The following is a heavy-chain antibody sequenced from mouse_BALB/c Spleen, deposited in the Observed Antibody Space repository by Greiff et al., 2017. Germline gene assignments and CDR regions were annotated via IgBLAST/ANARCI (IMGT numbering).Heavy chain of an antibody. J-gene: IGHJ3*01. CDR2: INPDSSTI. Sequence: EVKLLESGGGLVQPGGSLKLSCAASGFDFSRYWMSWVRQAPGKGLEWIGEINPDSSTINYTPSLKDKFIISRDNAKNTLYLQMSKVRSEDTALYYCARNGYGSAWFADWGQGTLVTVSA. CDR3: ARNGYGSAWFAD. D-gene: IGHD2-14*01. V-gene: IGHV4-1*02. CDR1: GFDFSRYW.